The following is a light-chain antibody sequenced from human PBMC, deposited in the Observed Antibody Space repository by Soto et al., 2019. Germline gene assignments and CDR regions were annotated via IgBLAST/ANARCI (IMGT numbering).Light chain of an antibody. J-gene: IGLJ3*02. Sequence: QSVLTQSPSASGTPGQRVTMSCSGSNSNIGINSVYWYQQLPGTAPKLLIYRTDQRPSGVPDRFSGSKSGPSASLAISGLRAEDEGDYFCGGLDDRLNGHWVFGGGTKLTVL. CDR3: GGLDDRLNGHWV. CDR1: NSNIGINS. V-gene: IGLV1-47*01. CDR2: RTD.